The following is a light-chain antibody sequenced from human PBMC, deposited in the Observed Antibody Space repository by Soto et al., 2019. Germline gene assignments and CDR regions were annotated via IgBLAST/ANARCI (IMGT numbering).Light chain of an antibody. J-gene: IGLJ2*01. CDR1: SSNIGKNF. CDR2: NNN. V-gene: IGLV1-47*01. CDR3: ATWDDSLTDVL. Sequence: QSVLTQSPSASGTSGQRVTISCSGSSSNIGKNFVYWYQQLPGMAPKLLIHNNNQRPSGVPDRFSGSKSGTSASLAISELRSEDEADYYCATWDDSLTDVLFGGGTKLTVL.